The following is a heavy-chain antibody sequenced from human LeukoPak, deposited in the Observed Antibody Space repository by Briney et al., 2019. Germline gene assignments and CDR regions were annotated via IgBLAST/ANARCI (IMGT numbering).Heavy chain of an antibody. D-gene: IGHD2-2*02. CDR2: ISSSSSYI. J-gene: IGHJ4*02. Sequence: GGSLRLSCAASGFTFSSYGMNWVRQAPGEGLEWVSSISSSSSYIYYADSVEGRFTISRDNAKNSLYLQMNSLRAEDTAVYYCARDVGVYCSSTSCYTVYWGQGTLVTVSS. CDR3: ARDVGVYCSSTSCYTVY. V-gene: IGHV3-21*01. CDR1: GFTFSSYG.